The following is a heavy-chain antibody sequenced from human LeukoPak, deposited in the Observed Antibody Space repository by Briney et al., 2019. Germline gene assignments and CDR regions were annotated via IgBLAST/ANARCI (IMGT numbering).Heavy chain of an antibody. Sequence: EASVRVSCKASGGTFSSYAISWVRQAPGQGLEWMGRIISILGIANYAQKFQGRVTITADKSTSTAYMELSSLRSEDTAVYYCARWVYSGSYTEYFDYWGQGTLVTVSS. V-gene: IGHV1-69*04. D-gene: IGHD1-26*01. CDR1: GGTFSSYA. CDR3: ARWVYSGSYTEYFDY. CDR2: IISILGIA. J-gene: IGHJ4*02.